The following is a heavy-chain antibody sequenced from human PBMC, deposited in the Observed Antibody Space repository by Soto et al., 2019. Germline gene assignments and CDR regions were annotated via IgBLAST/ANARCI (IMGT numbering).Heavy chain of an antibody. CDR3: ARGPAARSHYYYYGMDV. CDR1: GGSICSGGYY. Sequence: TLSLTCTVSGGSICSGGYYWSWIRQHPGKGLEWIGYIYYSGSTYYNPSLKSRVTISVDTSKNQFSLKLSSVTAADTAVYYCARGPAARSHYYYYGMDVWGQGTTVTVSS. CDR2: IYYSGST. D-gene: IGHD6-6*01. V-gene: IGHV4-31*03. J-gene: IGHJ6*02.